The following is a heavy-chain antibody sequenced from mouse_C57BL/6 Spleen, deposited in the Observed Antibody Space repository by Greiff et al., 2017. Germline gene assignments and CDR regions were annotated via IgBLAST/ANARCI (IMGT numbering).Heavy chain of an antibody. J-gene: IGHJ1*03. CDR1: GFSLTSYA. V-gene: IGHV2-9-1*01. D-gene: IGHD1-1*01. Sequence: VQRVESGPGLVAPSQSLSITCTVSGFSLTSYAISWVRQPPGKGLEWLGVIWTGGGTNYNSALKSRLSISKDNSKSQVFLKMNSLQTDDTARYYCARNGYGSSYDWYFDVWGTGTTVTVSS. CDR3: ARNGYGSSYDWYFDV. CDR2: IWTGGGT.